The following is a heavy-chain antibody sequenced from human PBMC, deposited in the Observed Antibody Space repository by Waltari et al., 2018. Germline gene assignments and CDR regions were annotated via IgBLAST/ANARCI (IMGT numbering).Heavy chain of an antibody. Sequence: QITLKESGPTLLTPTQTLTLTCSFSGFSLSTSGMGVAWIRQPPGKALEWLVIIHWDDDNRFSPTLKSRITVTRDTSKNGVGLRMTNMDPVDTGTYYCAHRPPGYAATLDAFYFDSWGPGIPVTVSS. V-gene: IGHV2-5*02. D-gene: IGHD2-2*01. J-gene: IGHJ4*02. CDR3: AHRPPGYAATLDAFYFDS. CDR1: GFSLSTSGMG. CDR2: IHWDDDN.